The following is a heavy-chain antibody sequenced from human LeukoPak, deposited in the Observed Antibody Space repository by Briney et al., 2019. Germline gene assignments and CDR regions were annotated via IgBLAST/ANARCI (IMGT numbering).Heavy chain of an antibody. J-gene: IGHJ4*02. CDR2: IFYSGSN. Sequence: PPETLSLTCTVSGGSISSYYWSWIRHPPGKGLEGIGYIFYSGSNSYNPSLKSRVTISVDTSKNQFSLKLSSVTAADTDVYYCARGGDSSGYYYPVFDYWSQGSLVTVSS. D-gene: IGHD3-22*01. CDR1: GGSISSYY. V-gene: IGHV4-59*01. CDR3: ARGGDSSGYYYPVFDY.